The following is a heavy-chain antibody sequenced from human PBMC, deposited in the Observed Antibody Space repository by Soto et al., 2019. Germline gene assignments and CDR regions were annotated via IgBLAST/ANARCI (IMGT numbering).Heavy chain of an antibody. CDR2: IFYSGIT. CDR3: ARGGAPYNWFDP. V-gene: IGHV4-59*01. CDR1: GGSISSYY. Sequence: SETLSLTCAFSGGSISSYYWSWIRQPPGQGLEWVGYIFYSGITNYNPSLKSRVTISVDTSKNQFSLKLSSVTAADTAVYYCARGGAPYNWFDPWGQGTLVTVSS. J-gene: IGHJ5*02. D-gene: IGHD3-16*01.